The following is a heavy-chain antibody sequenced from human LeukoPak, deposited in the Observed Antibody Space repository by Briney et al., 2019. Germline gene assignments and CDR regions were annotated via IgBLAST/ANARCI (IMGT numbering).Heavy chain of an antibody. CDR2: IYYSGST. D-gene: IGHD6-13*01. Sequence: PSETPSLTCTVSGGSISSSSYYWGWIRQPPGKGLEWIGSIYYSGSTYYNPSLKSRVTISVDTSKNQFSLKLSSVTAADTAVYYCATLYSSSWYSGDYWGQGTLVTVSS. CDR1: GGSISSSSYY. J-gene: IGHJ4*02. CDR3: ATLYSSSWYSGDY. V-gene: IGHV4-39*05.